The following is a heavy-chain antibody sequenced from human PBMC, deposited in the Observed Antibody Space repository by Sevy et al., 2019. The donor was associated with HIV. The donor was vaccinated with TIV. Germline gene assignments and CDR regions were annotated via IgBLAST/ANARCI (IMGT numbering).Heavy chain of an antibody. CDR1: GGSFSGYY. CDR2: INHSGRT. J-gene: IGHJ6*03. V-gene: IGHV4-34*01. CDR3: ARGGGGCSRTSCYADYYYYMDV. Sequence: SETLSLTCAVYGGSFSGYYWSWIRQPPGKGLEGIGEINHSGRTNYNPSLKSRVTIAVDTSKNQFSLKLVSVTAADTAVYYYARGGGGCSRTSCYADYYYYMDVWGKGTTVLVSS. D-gene: IGHD2-2*01.